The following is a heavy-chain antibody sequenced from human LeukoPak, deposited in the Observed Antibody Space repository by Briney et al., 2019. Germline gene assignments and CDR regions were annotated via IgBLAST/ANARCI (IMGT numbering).Heavy chain of an antibody. CDR3: ARAGSTGSVDY. CDR2: ISHGGSKI. V-gene: IGHV3-7*04. D-gene: IGHD6-19*01. J-gene: IGHJ4*02. CDR1: GFTFSSYW. Sequence: GGSLRLSCAASGFTFSSYWMHWVRQAPGKGLEWVAIISHGGSKINYVDSVKGRFTVSRDNAKNSLYLQMNSLRAEDTAVYYCARAGSTGSVDYWGQGTLVTVSS.